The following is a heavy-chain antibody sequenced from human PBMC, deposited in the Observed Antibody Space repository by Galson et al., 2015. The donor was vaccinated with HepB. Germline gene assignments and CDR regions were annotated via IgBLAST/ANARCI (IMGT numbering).Heavy chain of an antibody. V-gene: IGHV5-51*01. D-gene: IGHD6-6*01. J-gene: IGHJ6*02. CDR3: ARISIAARKRPLYGMDV. CDR1: GYSFTSYW. CDR2: IYPGDSDT. Sequence: QSGAEVKKPGESLKISCKGSGYSFTSYWIGWVRQMPGKGLEWMGIIYPGDSDTRYSPSFQGQVTISADKSISTAYLQWSSLKASDTAMYYCARISIAARKRPLYGMDVWGQGTTVTVSS.